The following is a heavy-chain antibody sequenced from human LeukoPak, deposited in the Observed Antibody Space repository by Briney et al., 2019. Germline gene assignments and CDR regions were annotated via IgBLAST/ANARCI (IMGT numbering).Heavy chain of an antibody. CDR2: ISAESGNT. CDR1: YA. J-gene: IGHJ4*02. Sequence: YAISCVRQAPGQGPQWMGWISAESGNTESAQNFQGRVTMTTDTSTSAAFLELRSLRSDDTAVYYCARPRRSHYFDYWGQGTLVTVSS. V-gene: IGHV1-18*01. CDR3: ARPRRSHYFDY.